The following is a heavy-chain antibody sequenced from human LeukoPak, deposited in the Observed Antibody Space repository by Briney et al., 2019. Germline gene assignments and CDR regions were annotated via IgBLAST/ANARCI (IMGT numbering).Heavy chain of an antibody. V-gene: IGHV3-15*01. J-gene: IGHJ4*02. CDR3: TTDIGLLWFGQQDFDY. CDR2: IKSKTDGGTT. Sequence: AGGSLRLSCAAPGFTFSSYTMNWVRQAPGKGLEWVGRIKSKTDGGTTDYAAPVKGRFTISRDDSKNTLYLQMNSLKTEDTAVYYCTTDIGLLWFGQQDFDYWGQGTLVTVSS. CDR1: GFTFSSYT. D-gene: IGHD3-10*01.